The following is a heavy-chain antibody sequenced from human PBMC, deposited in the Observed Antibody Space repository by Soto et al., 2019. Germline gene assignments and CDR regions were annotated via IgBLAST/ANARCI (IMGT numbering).Heavy chain of an antibody. CDR3: ARDLLSSGWYSNVGGGN. CDR2: IYYSGST. V-gene: IGHV4-30-4*01. Sequence: SETLSLTCTVSGGSISSGDYYWSWIRQPPGKGLEWIGYIYYSGSTYYNPSLKSRVTISVDTSKNQFSLKLSSVTAADTAVYYCARDLLSSGWYSNVGGGNWGQGTLVTVSS. J-gene: IGHJ4*02. D-gene: IGHD6-19*01. CDR1: GGSISSGDYY.